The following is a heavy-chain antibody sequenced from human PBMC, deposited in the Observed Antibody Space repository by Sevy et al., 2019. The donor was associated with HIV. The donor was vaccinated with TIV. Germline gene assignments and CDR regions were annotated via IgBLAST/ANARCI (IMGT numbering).Heavy chain of an antibody. D-gene: IGHD2-2*01. CDR1: DGSFSGYY. CDR2: INESGIT. CDR3: ARSPPVVVVPGAPSWFDP. Sequence: QSQTLSLTCAVHDGSFSGYYWNWIRQLPGKGLGWIGEINESGITYYNPSLKSRVTISVDTSKKQFSLKLNSVTAADTAVYFCARSPPVVVVPGAPSWFDPWGQGTLVTVSS. V-gene: IGHV4-34*01. J-gene: IGHJ5*02.